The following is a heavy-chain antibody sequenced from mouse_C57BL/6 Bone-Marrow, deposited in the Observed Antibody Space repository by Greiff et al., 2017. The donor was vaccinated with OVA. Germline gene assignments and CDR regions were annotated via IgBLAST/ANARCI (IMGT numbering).Heavy chain of an antibody. J-gene: IGHJ2*01. CDR2: IYPGDGDT. Sequence: VQLQQSGAELVKPGASVKISCKASGYAFSSYWMNWVKQRPGKGLEWIGQIYPGDGDTNYNGKFKGKATLTADKSSSTAYMQLSSLTSEDSAVYFCASSSTVVARDFDYWGKGTTLTVSS. CDR3: ASSSTVVARDFDY. CDR1: GYAFSSYW. V-gene: IGHV1-80*01. D-gene: IGHD1-1*01.